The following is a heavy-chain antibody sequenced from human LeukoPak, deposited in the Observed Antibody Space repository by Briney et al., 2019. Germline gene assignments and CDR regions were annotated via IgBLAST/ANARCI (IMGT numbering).Heavy chain of an antibody. CDR3: ARDIWGVLYYYDSSGYHSDY. CDR2: ISGYNGNT. J-gene: IGHJ4*02. CDR1: GYTFTSYG. D-gene: IGHD3-22*01. V-gene: IGHV1-18*01. Sequence: GASVKVSCKASGYTFTSYGISWVRQAPGQGLEWMGWISGYNGNTNYAQKLQGRVTMTTDTSTSTAYMELRSLRSDNTVVYYCARDIWGVLYYYDSSGYHSDYWGQGTLVTVSS.